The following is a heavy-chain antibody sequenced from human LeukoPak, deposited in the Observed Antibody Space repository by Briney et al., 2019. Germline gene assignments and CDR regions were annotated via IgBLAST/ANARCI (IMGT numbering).Heavy chain of an antibody. CDR3: ARVGKYYDFWSAQVSAYYYYYYMDV. CDR2: ISSSSSTI. CDR1: GFTFSSYS. Sequence: QSGGSLRLSCAASGFTFSSYSMNWVRQAPGKGLEWVSYISSSSSTIYYADSVKGRFTISRDNAKNSLYLQMNSLRAEDTAVYYCARVGKYYDFWSAQVSAYYYYYYMDVWGKGTTVTVSS. D-gene: IGHD3-3*01. J-gene: IGHJ6*03. V-gene: IGHV3-48*01.